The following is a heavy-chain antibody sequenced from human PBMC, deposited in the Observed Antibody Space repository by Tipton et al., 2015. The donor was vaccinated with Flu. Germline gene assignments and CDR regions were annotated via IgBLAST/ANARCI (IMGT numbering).Heavy chain of an antibody. J-gene: IGHJ4*02. V-gene: IGHV4-38-2*01. CDR2: IHTSGTT. Sequence: TLSLTCAVSGYSISSGFYWGWIRQPAGKGLEWIGRIHTSGTTYYKPSLKSRVTISMDTSKNQFSLQVRSVTAADTAVYYCARTAPGPIDYWGQGTLVTVSS. CDR1: GYSISSGFY. CDR3: ARTAPGPIDY.